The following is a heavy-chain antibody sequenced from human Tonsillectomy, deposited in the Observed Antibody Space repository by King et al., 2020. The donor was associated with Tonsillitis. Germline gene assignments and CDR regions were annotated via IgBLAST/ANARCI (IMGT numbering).Heavy chain of an antibody. D-gene: IGHD4-23*01. J-gene: IGHJ6*02. CDR2: IYHSGST. CDR3: ARGGGGNNDNYYYYGMDV. Sequence: VQLQESGPGLVKPSGTLSLTCAVSGGSISSSNWWSWVRQPPGKGLEWIGEIYHSGSTNYNPSLKSRVTISVDKSKNQFSLKLSSVTAADTAVYYCARGGGGNNDNYYYYGMDVGGQGTTVTVSS. V-gene: IGHV4-4*02. CDR1: GGSISSSNW.